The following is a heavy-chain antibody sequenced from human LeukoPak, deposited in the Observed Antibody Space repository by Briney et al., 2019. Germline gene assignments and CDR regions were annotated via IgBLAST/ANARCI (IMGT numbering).Heavy chain of an antibody. CDR1: GFTFSSYG. CDR3: ARVNPLLAPGAFDI. D-gene: IGHD2-15*01. CDR2: IWYDGSNK. J-gene: IGHJ3*02. Sequence: GGSLRLSCAASGFTFSSYGMHWVRQAPGKGLEWVAVIWYDGSNKYYADSVKGRFTISRDNVKNLVSLQMSSLRGEDTAVYFCARVNPLLAPGAFDIWGQGTMVAVSS. V-gene: IGHV3-33*01.